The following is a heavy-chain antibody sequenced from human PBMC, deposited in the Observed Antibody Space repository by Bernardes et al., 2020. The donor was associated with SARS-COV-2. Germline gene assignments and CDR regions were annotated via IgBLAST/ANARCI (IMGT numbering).Heavy chain of an antibody. Sequence: GVSLRLSCAASGFTFADFDMPWVRHSPGKGLEWVSGISWNSRSIGYAAYVKGRFTISRDNAKNSLSLQMNRLRPDDTALYYCAKDYETGELGIAVEGYCGHWGQGTLVTVSS. D-gene: IGHD6-19*01. V-gene: IGHV3-9*01. CDR3: AKDYETGELGIAVEGYCGH. CDR2: ISWNSRSI. CDR1: GFTFADFD. J-gene: IGHJ4*02.